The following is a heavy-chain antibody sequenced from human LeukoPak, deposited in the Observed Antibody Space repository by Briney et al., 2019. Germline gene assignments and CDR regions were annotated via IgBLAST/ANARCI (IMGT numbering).Heavy chain of an antibody. CDR3: ATDGVGATSYYYYGMDV. J-gene: IGHJ6*02. V-gene: IGHV1-2*02. CDR2: INPNSGGT. CDR1: GYTFTGYY. Sequence: ASVKVSCKASGYTFTGYYMHWVRQAPGQGLEWMGWINPNSGGTNYAQKFQGRVTMTEDTSTDTAYIELSSLRSEDTAVYYCATDGVGATSYYYYGMDVWGQGTTVTVSS. D-gene: IGHD1-26*01.